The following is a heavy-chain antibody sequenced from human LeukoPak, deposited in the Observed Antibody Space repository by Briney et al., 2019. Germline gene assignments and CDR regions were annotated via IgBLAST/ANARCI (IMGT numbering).Heavy chain of an antibody. CDR1: GGSISSGAYY. V-gene: IGHV4-31*03. D-gene: IGHD2-15*01. CDR3: ARGGRYCSGGSCYLDY. J-gene: IGHJ4*02. Sequence: PSQTLSLTCTVSGGSISSGAYYWRWIRQHPGKGLEWIGYIYYSGSTYYNSSLKRRVTISVDTSKNQFSLQLSSVTAADTAIYYCARGGRYCSGGSCYLDYWGQGTLVTVSS. CDR2: IYYSGST.